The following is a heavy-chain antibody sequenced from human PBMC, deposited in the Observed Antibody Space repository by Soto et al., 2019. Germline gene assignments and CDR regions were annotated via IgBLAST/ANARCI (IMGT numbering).Heavy chain of an antibody. CDR3: ARIGATITPYYYMDV. D-gene: IGHD5-12*01. V-gene: IGHV5-51*01. J-gene: IGHJ6*03. CDR2: IYPGDSDT. CDR1: GYSFTSYW. Sequence: GESLKISCKGSGYSFTSYWIXWVRQMPGKGLEWMGIIYPGDSDTRYSPSFQGQVTISADESISTAYLQWSSLKASDTAMYYCARIGATITPYYYMDVWGKGTTVTVSS.